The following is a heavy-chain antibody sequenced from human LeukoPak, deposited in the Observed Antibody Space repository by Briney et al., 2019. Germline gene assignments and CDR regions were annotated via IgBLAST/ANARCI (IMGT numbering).Heavy chain of an antibody. J-gene: IGHJ5*02. CDR3: AKDDKNWNYDR. Sequence: SETLSLTCSVSGDSIGSIGHNWAWFRQPPGKRPEWIGSIYYTGLTYFNPSLKSRVTISSDTSKNPLSLTMTSVTAADTALYFCAKDDKNWNYDRWGQGTLVSVSS. CDR2: IYYTGLT. V-gene: IGHV4-39*07. D-gene: IGHD1-7*01. CDR1: GDSIGSIGHN.